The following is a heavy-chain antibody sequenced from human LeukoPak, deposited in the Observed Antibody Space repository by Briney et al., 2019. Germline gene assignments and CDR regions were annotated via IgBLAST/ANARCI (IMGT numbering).Heavy chain of an antibody. J-gene: IGHJ4*02. CDR3: ATDNLSGSYYA. D-gene: IGHD1-26*01. CDR2: FDPEDGET. V-gene: IGHV1-24*01. CDR1: GYTLTELS. Sequence: ASVKVPCKVSGYTLTELSMHWVRQAPGKGLEWMGGFDPEDGETIYTQKFQGRVTMTEDTSTDTAYMELSSLRSEDTAVYYCATDNLSGSYYAWGQGTLVTVSS.